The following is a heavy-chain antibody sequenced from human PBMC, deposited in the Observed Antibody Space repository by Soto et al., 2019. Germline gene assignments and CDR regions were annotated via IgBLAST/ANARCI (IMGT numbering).Heavy chain of an antibody. Sequence: SETLSLTCAVYGGSFSGYYWSWIRQPPGKGLEWIGEINHSGSTNYNPSLKSRVTISVDTSKNQFSLKLSSVTAADTAVYYCAIGGYYDSSGYYHTYYYGMDVWGQGTTVTVSS. CDR3: AIGGYYDSSGYYHTYYYGMDV. J-gene: IGHJ6*02. CDR2: INHSGST. V-gene: IGHV4-34*01. CDR1: GGSFSGYY. D-gene: IGHD3-22*01.